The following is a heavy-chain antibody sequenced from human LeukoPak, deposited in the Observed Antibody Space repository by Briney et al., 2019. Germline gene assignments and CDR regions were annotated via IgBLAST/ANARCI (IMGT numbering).Heavy chain of an antibody. D-gene: IGHD3-22*01. V-gene: IGHV1-3*01. CDR3: ARDHRVNTMIVAGVDY. CDR2: INAGNGNT. CDR1: GYTFTSYA. J-gene: IGHJ4*02. Sequence: GASVKVSCKASGYTFTSYAMHWVRQAPGQRLEWMGWINAGNGNTKYSQKFQGRVTITRDTSASTAYMELSSLRSEDTAVYYCARDHRVNTMIVAGVDYWGQGTLVTVSS.